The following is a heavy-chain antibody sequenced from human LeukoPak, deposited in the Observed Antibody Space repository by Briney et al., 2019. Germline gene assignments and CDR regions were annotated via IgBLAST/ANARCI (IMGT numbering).Heavy chain of an antibody. V-gene: IGHV3-7*03. CDR3: ARDHNYGSDY. CDR1: GFTSSGFW. D-gene: IGHD5-18*01. J-gene: IGHJ4*02. CDR2: IKEDGSEK. Sequence: PGGSLRLSCAVSGFTSSGFWMSWSRQAPGKGLEWVANIKEDGSEKYYVDSVKGRSTISRDSAKNSLYLQMNSLRVEDTAVYYCARDHNYGSDYWGQGTLVTVSS.